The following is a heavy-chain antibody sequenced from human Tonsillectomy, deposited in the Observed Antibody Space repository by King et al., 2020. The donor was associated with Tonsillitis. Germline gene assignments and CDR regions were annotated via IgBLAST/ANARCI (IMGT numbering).Heavy chain of an antibody. Sequence: VQLQESGPGLVKPSETLSLTCTVSGGSMSRYYWSWIRQSPGKGLEWIGYIYYTGNTTYTPSLESRVTISLDTSKNQFSLKLSSMTAADTAVYYCARHAGASFDFWGQGTLVTVSS. CDR1: GGSMSRYY. CDR3: ARHAGASFDF. CDR2: IYYTGNT. J-gene: IGHJ4*02. V-gene: IGHV4-59*08. D-gene: IGHD3-10*01.